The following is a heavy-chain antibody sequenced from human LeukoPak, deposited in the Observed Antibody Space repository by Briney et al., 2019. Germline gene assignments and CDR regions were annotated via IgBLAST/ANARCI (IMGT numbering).Heavy chain of an antibody. D-gene: IGHD2-2*01. J-gene: IGHJ5*02. CDR3: ARGSICSSVNCNRNWFAP. CDR2: IYHSGST. V-gene: IGHV4-34*01. Sequence: PSETLSLTCAVYGTSFSGSYWSWIRQPPGKGLEWIGEIYHSGSTNYNPSLKSRVTISQDTSKNQFSLKLRSVTAADTAVYYCARGSICSSVNCNRNWFAPWGQGTLVTVSS. CDR1: GTSFSGSY.